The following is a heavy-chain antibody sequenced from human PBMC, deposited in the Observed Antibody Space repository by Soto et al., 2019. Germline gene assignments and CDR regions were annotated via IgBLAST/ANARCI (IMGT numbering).Heavy chain of an antibody. Sequence: RASVNVSCKISGYTLSVLSMHWVRQAPGKGLEWMGGFDPEDGETIYAQKFQGRVTMTEDTSTDTAYMELSSLRSEDTAVYYCATFQWPDPYYYYGMDVWGQGTTVTVSS. CDR1: GYTLSVLS. CDR2: FDPEDGET. J-gene: IGHJ6*02. V-gene: IGHV1-24*01. CDR3: ATFQWPDPYYYYGMDV. D-gene: IGHD6-19*01.